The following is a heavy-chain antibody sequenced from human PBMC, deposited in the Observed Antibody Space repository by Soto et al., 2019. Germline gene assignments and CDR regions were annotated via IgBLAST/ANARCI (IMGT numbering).Heavy chain of an antibody. CDR3: ARENYFDY. Sequence: EVQLVESGGGLVQPGGSLRLSCAASGFTFRNYWMGWVRQTPDKGLEWVANIKPDGSDKYYVDSVKGRFTISRDNAKNSVFLQMNSLRPEDTAVYYCARENYFDYWGQGTLVTVSS. V-gene: IGHV3-7*01. CDR1: GFTFRNYW. CDR2: IKPDGSDK. J-gene: IGHJ4*02.